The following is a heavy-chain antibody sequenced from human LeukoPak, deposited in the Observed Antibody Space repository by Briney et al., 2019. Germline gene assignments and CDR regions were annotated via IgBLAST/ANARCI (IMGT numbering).Heavy chain of an antibody. V-gene: IGHV4-39*01. CDR3: ARLVGVAGGGTGGGDFDY. Sequence: SETLSLTCTVSGGSISSSSYYWGWIRQPPGKGLEWIGSIYYSGSTYYNPSLKSRVTISVDTSKNQFSLKLSSVTAADTAVYYCARLVGVAGGGTGGGDFDYWGQGTLVTVSS. CDR1: GGSISSSSYY. D-gene: IGHD6-19*01. CDR2: IYYSGST. J-gene: IGHJ4*02.